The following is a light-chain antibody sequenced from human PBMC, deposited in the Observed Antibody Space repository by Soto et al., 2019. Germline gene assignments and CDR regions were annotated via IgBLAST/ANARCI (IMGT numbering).Light chain of an antibody. V-gene: IGLV2-14*01. J-gene: IGLJ1*01. Sequence: QSVLTQPFSVSGSPGQSITISCTGTSSDVGGYNYVSWYQQHPDKAPKLMLYDVSDRPSGVSNRFSGSKSGNTASLTISGLPAEDEADYYCTSYTSSSTYVFGTGTKVTVL. CDR2: DVS. CDR1: SSDVGGYNY. CDR3: TSYTSSSTYV.